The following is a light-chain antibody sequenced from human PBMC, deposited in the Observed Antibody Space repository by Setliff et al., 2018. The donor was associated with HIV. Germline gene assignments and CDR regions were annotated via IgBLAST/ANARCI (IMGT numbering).Light chain of an antibody. CDR2: VEGSGSC. Sequence: PVLPQSSSASASLGSSVKLTCTLSSGHSNNIIAWHQQQPGKAPRYLMKVEGSGSCNKGSGVPDRFSGSSSGADRYLTISNLQSEDEADYYCETWDNNSWVFGGGTKVTVL. J-gene: IGLJ3*02. V-gene: IGLV4-60*03. CDR3: ETWDNNSWV. CDR1: SGHSNNI.